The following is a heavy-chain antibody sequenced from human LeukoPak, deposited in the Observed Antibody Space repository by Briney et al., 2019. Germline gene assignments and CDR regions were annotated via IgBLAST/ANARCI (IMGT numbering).Heavy chain of an antibody. CDR3: ARDSFGMDV. V-gene: IGHV3-30-3*01. D-gene: IGHD3-16*01. CDR2: ISYDGNNK. CDR1: GFTFNTYA. Sequence: PGGSLRLSCAVSGFTFNTYAMHCVRQAPGKGLEWVAVISYDGNNKYYADSVKGRFTISRDNSKNTLYLQMNSLIPEDTAIYYCARDSFGMDVWGQGTTVTVSS. J-gene: IGHJ6*02.